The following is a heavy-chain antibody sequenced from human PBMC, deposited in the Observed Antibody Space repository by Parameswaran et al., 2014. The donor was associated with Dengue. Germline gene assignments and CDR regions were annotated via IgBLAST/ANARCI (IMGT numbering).Heavy chain of an antibody. CDR3: ARGALRRARNFDY. CDR1: GGSISSGDYY. Sequence: ASETLSLTCTVSGGSISSGDYYWSWIRQPPGKGLEWIGYIYYSGSTYYNPSLKSRVTISVDTSKNQFSLKLSSVTAADTAVYYCARGALRRARNFDYWGQGTLVTVSS. J-gene: IGHJ4*02. CDR2: IYYSGST. V-gene: IGHV4-30-4*01.